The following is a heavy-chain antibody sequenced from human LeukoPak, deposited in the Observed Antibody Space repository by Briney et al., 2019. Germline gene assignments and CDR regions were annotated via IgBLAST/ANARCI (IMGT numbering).Heavy chain of an antibody. CDR3: ASSNPGYSYSAFDI. CDR1: GGSISGYY. D-gene: IGHD5-18*01. Sequence: PSETLSLTCSVSGGSISGYYWSWIRQPPGRGLEWIAYIFYSGSTNYNPSLKSRVTISVDTSNNHFSLQLSSVTAADTAVYYCASSNPGYSYSAFDIWGQGTTVTVSS. CDR2: IFYSGST. J-gene: IGHJ3*02. V-gene: IGHV4-59*01.